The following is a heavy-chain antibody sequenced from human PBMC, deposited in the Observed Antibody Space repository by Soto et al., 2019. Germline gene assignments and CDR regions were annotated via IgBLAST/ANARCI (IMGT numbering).Heavy chain of an antibody. CDR3: ARCIAARGYYYGMDV. J-gene: IGHJ6*02. CDR2: INHSGST. Sequence: PSETLSRTCAVYCGSFRGYCWSWIRQPPGKVLEWIGEINHSGSTNYNPSLKSRVTISVDTSKNQFSLKLSSVTAADTAVYYCARCIAARGYYYGMDVWGQGTTVTGSS. V-gene: IGHV4-34*01. CDR1: CGSFRGYC. D-gene: IGHD6-6*01.